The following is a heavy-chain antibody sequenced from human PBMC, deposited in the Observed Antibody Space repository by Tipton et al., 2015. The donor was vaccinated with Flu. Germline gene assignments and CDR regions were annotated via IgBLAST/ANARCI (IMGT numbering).Heavy chain of an antibody. V-gene: IGHV3-33*01. J-gene: IGHJ6*02. CDR2: IWYDGSDK. CDR1: GFIFSVYG. Sequence: SLRLSCTASGFIFSVYGMHWVRQAPGKGLEWVAAIWYDGSDKHYADSVKGRFTISRDNSKNTLYLQMNSLRAEDTAVYYCARDEGVVNYYYGMDVWGQGTTVTFSS. CDR3: ARDEGVVNYYYGMDV.